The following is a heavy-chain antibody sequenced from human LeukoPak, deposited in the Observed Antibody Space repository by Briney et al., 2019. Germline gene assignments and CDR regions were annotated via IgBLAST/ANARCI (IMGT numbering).Heavy chain of an antibody. J-gene: IGHJ6*04. CDR1: GFTFSSYS. D-gene: IGHD3-9*01. V-gene: IGHV3-21*01. Sequence: NTGGSLRLSCAASGFTFSSYSMNWVRQAPGKGLEWVSSISSSSSYIYYADSVKGRFTISRDNAKNSLYLQMNSLRAEDTAVYYCAREPGYFDCLDVWGKGTTVTVSS. CDR3: AREPGYFDCLDV. CDR2: ISSSSSYI.